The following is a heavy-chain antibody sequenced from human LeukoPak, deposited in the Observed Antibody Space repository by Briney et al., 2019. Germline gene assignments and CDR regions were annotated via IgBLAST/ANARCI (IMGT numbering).Heavy chain of an antibody. CDR1: GGSFSGYY. Sequence: PSETLSLTCAVYGGSFSGYYWSWIRQPPGKGLEWIGEINHNGSTNYNPSLKSRVTISVDTSKNQVSLKLSSVTAADTAVYYCARGDWAKYYDFWSGYYGSWFDPWGQGTLVTVSS. CDR3: ARGDWAKYYDFWSGYYGSWFDP. D-gene: IGHD3-3*01. V-gene: IGHV4-34*01. CDR2: INHNGST. J-gene: IGHJ5*02.